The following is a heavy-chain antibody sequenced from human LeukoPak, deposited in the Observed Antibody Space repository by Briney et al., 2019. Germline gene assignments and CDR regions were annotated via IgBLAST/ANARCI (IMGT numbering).Heavy chain of an antibody. Sequence: GSLRLSCAASGFTFSSYTMNWVRQAPGKGLEWVSSISGSSRHKYYADSVKGRFTISRDNAKNSLYLQMNSLRAEDTAVYYCARTANFAAGYYIDYWGQGTLVTVSS. CDR3: ARTANFAAGYYIDY. CDR1: GFTFSSYT. D-gene: IGHD6-13*01. CDR2: ISGSSRHK. J-gene: IGHJ4*02. V-gene: IGHV3-21*01.